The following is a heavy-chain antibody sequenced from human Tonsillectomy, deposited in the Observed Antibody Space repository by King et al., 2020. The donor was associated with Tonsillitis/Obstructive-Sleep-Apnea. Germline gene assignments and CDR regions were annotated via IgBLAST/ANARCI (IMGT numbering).Heavy chain of an antibody. J-gene: IGHJ3*02. CDR2: IYPGDSDT. D-gene: IGHD2-2*02. CDR1: GYSFTSYW. CDR3: ARQGAYCSSTSCYINDAFDS. Sequence: VQLVESGAEVKKPGESLKISCKGSGYSFTSYWIGWVRQIPGKGLEWMGIIYPGDSDTRYSPSFQGQVTISADKSISTAYLQWSSLKASDTAMYYCARQGAYCSSTSCYINDAFDSWGQGTMVTVSS. V-gene: IGHV5-51*01.